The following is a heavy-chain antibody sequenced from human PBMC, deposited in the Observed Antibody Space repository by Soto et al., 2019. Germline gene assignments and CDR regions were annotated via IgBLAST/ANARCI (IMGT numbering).Heavy chain of an antibody. CDR2: IIAIFGTT. D-gene: IGHD2-21*01. CDR1: GGTFNSYA. V-gene: IGHV1-69*13. J-gene: IGHJ4*02. CDR3: TIDSYATTGLSTPN. Sequence: SVKVSCKASGGTFNSYAINWVRQAPGQGLEWMGGIIAIFGTTNYAQKFLGRVTITADESTRTAYMELSSLRSEDTAVYYCTIDSYATTGLSTPNWGQGTPVTAPQ.